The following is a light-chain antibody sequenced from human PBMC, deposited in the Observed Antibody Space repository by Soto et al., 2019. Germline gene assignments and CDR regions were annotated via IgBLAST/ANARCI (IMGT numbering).Light chain of an antibody. CDR3: CSYAVSSTWV. CDR1: SSDVGSYKL. Sequence: QSVLTQPASVSGSPGQSITISCTGTSSDVGSYKLVSWYQQHPGKAPKLMIYEGSKRPSGVSNRFSGSKSGNTASLTISGLQAEDDADYYCCSYAVSSTWVFGGGTKLTVL. CDR2: EGS. J-gene: IGLJ3*02. V-gene: IGLV2-23*01.